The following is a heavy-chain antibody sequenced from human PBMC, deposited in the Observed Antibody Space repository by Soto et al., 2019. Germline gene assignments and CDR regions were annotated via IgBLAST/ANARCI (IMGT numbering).Heavy chain of an antibody. CDR3: ARVGMASGNGYGSGSYDI. CDR2: ITSSSTYM. V-gene: IGHV3-21*02. J-gene: IGHJ4*02. Sequence: EVQLVESGGGLVKPGGSLRLSCAASGFTFSSYDMNWVRQAPGKGLEWVSSITSSSTYMNYADSVKGRFTTSRDNAGNSLCQQMNSLRAEDTAVYYCARVGMASGNGYGSGSYDIWGQGTLITVSS. CDR1: GFTFSSYD. D-gene: IGHD3-10*01.